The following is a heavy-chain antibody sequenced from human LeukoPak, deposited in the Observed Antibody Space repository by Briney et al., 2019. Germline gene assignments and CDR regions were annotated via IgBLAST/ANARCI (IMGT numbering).Heavy chain of an antibody. Sequence: ASVKVSCKASGYTFTSYGVSWVRQAPGQGLEWMGWISAYNGNTNPAQKLQGRVTMTTDTSTSTAYMELRSLRSDDTAVYYCARAEADVWSGLIDYWGQGTLVTVSS. CDR2: ISAYNGNT. CDR3: ARAEADVWSGLIDY. V-gene: IGHV1-18*01. J-gene: IGHJ4*02. CDR1: GYTFTSYG. D-gene: IGHD3-3*01.